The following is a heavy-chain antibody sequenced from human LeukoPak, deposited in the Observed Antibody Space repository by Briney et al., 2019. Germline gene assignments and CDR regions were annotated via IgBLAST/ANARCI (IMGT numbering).Heavy chain of an antibody. CDR2: IKQDGSEK. D-gene: IGHD2-21*02. J-gene: IGHJ4*02. V-gene: IGHV3-7*01. CDR3: AREPVVTAIRGLDY. Sequence: GGSLRLSCAASGFMFSSYWMSWVRQAPGKGLEWVANIKQDGSEKYYVDSVKGRFTISRDNAKNSLYLQMNSLRAGDTAVYYCAREPVVTAIRGLDYWGQGTLVTVSS. CDR1: GFMFSSYW.